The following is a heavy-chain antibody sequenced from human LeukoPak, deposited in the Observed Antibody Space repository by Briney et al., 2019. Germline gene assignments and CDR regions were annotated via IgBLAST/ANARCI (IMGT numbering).Heavy chain of an antibody. CDR3: ARDQGDTAIVSDY. J-gene: IGHJ4*02. CDR2: ISAYNGNT. CDR1: GYTFTIYG. D-gene: IGHD5-18*01. V-gene: IGHV1-18*04. Sequence: ASVTVSFTASGYTFTIYGISWVRQAPGQGLEWMGWISAYNGNTSYAQKLQGRVTMTTDTSTSTAYMELRSLRSDDTAVYYCARDQGDTAIVSDYWGQGTLVTVSS.